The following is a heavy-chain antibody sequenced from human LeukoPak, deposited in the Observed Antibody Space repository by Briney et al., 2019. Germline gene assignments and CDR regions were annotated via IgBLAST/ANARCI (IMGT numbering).Heavy chain of an antibody. CDR2: ISTYNGYT. CDR1: GYTFTGYY. D-gene: IGHD6-19*01. CDR3: ARVGSDSSGWRRFDY. Sequence: GASVKVSCKASGYTFTGYYMHWVRQAPGQGLEWMGWISTYNGYTNYAQNLQGRVTMTTDTSASTVYLELRSLRSDDTAVYYCARVGSDSSGWRRFDYWGQGTLVTVSS. V-gene: IGHV1-18*04. J-gene: IGHJ4*02.